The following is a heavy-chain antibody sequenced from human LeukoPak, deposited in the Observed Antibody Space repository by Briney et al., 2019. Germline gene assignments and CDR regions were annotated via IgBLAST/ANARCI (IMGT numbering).Heavy chain of an antibody. Sequence: SGGSLRLSCAASGFTFSSYGMHWVRQAPGKGLEWVAVIWYDGSNKYYADSVKGRFTISRDTSKNTVYLQMNSLRAEDTAVYYCAKAPDYGDYYFDYWGQGTLVTVSS. CDR1: GFTFSSYG. D-gene: IGHD4-17*01. J-gene: IGHJ4*02. CDR2: IWYDGSNK. V-gene: IGHV3-33*06. CDR3: AKAPDYGDYYFDY.